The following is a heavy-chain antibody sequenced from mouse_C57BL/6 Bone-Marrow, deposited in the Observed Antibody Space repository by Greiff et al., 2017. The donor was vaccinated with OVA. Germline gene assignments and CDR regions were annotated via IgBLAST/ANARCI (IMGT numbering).Heavy chain of an antibody. J-gene: IGHJ3*01. D-gene: IGHD2-4*01. CDR1: GFNIKDDY. V-gene: IGHV14-4*01. Sequence: EVQVVESGAELVRPGASVKLSCTASGFNIKDDYMHWVKQRPEQGLEWIGWIDPENGDTEYASKFQGKATITADTSSNTAYLQLSSLTSEDTAVYYCTIPSDYAGAWFAYWGQGTLVTVSA. CDR2: IDPENGDT. CDR3: TIPSDYAGAWFAY.